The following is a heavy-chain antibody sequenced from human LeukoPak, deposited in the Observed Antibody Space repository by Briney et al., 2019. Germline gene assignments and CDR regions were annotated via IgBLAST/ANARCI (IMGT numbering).Heavy chain of an antibody. D-gene: IGHD1-26*01. CDR2: IYTSGST. J-gene: IGHJ5*02. CDR1: GGSISSYY. CDR3: ARGSASAYSGSYYRWFDP. V-gene: IGHV4-4*07. Sequence: SETLSLTCTVSGGSISSYYWSWIRQPAGKGLEWIGRIYTSGSTNYNPSLKSRVTMSVDTSKNQFSLKLSSVTAADTAVYYCARGSASAYSGSYYRWFDPWGQGTLVTVSS.